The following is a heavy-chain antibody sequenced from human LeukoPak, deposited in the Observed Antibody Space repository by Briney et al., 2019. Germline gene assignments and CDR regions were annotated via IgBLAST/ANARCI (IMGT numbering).Heavy chain of an antibody. CDR2: IYYSGST. D-gene: IGHD2-8*01. V-gene: IGHV4-39*07. CDR3: ARVPLMLGYCTNGVCPSGYFQH. Sequence: KLSETLSLTCTVSGGSISSSSYYWGWIRQPPGKGLEWIGSIYYSGSTYYNPSLKSRVTISVDTSKNQFSLKLSSVTAADTAVYYCARVPLMLGYCTNGVCPSGYFQHWGQGTLVTVSA. CDR1: GGSISSSSYY. J-gene: IGHJ1*01.